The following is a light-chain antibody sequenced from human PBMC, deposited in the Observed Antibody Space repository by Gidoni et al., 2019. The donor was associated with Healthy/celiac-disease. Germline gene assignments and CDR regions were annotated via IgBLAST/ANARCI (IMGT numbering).Light chain of an antibody. CDR1: QSVSSH. CDR3: QQRSNWPPWT. Sequence: EIVFTHSPATLSLSPGESATLPCRASQSVSSHLAWYQQKPGQAPRLLIYNASNRATGIPARFSGSGSGTDFTLTISRLEAEDFAVYYCQQRSNWPPWTFGQGTKVEIK. J-gene: IGKJ1*01. V-gene: IGKV3-11*01. CDR2: NAS.